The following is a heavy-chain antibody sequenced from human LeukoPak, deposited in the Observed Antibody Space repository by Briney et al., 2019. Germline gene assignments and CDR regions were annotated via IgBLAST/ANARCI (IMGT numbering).Heavy chain of an antibody. CDR2: INPNSGGT. CDR3: VAGDTIFGVVIRLDY. J-gene: IGHJ4*02. Sequence: ASVKVSCKASGYTFTGYYMHWVRQAPGQGLEWMGWINPNSGGTNYAQKFQGRVTMTRDTSISTAYMELSRLRSDDTAVYYCVAGDTIFGVVIRLDYWGQGTLVTVSS. CDR1: GYTFTGYY. V-gene: IGHV1-2*02. D-gene: IGHD3-3*01.